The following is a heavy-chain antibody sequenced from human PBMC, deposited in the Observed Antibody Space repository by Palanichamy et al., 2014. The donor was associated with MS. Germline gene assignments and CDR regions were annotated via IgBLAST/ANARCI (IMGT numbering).Heavy chain of an antibody. Sequence: EVQLVESGGGLVQPGGSLRLSCAASGFTFSAYEMNWVRQAPGKGLEWVSYISSPESSREITTLYAESVKGRFTISRDNAKNSLYMQMNSVRAEDTAVYYCARDSGFCTSSDCHHFDYWGQGVLVTVSS. D-gene: IGHD2-2*01. V-gene: IGHV3-48*03. CDR3: ARDSGFCTSSDCHHFDY. J-gene: IGHJ4*02. CDR2: ISSPESSREITT. CDR1: GFTFSAYE.